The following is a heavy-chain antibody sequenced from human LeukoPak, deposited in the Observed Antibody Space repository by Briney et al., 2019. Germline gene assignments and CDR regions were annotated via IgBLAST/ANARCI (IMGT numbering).Heavy chain of an antibody. V-gene: IGHV3-23*01. CDR2: VSGSGGST. CDR3: ARAPGAFDI. Sequence: PGGSLRLSYAAAGFTFSSHSMSWVRQAPGKGLEWVSAVSGSGGSTYCADSVKGRFTISRDNSKNTLYLQMNSLRAEDTAVYYCARAPGAFDIWAEGTMVTVSS. CDR1: GFTFSSHS. D-gene: IGHD1-14*01. J-gene: IGHJ3*02.